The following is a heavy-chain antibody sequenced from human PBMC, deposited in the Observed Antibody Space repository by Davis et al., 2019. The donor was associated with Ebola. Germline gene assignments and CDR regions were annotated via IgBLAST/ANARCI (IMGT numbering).Heavy chain of an antibody. CDR1: GGSISSGGYY. V-gene: IGHV4-61*08. CDR3: ATGAVDDFWTVRWFDP. D-gene: IGHD3-3*01. CDR2: IYYSGDT. J-gene: IGHJ5*02. Sequence: SETLSLTCTVSGGSISSGGYYWSWIRQHPGKGLEWIGYIYYSGDTYYNPSLNNRLSMSKDTSKNQFSLKLKSVTAADTAMYFCATGAVDDFWTVRWFDPWGQGTQVIVSS.